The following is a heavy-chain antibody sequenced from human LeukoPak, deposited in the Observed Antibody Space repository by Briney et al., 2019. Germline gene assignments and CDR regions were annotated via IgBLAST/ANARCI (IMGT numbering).Heavy chain of an antibody. D-gene: IGHD3-9*01. CDR1: GYSFTDYW. V-gene: IGHV5-51*01. CDR2: IYPGGSDT. Sequence: GESLKISCKGSGYSFTDYWIGWVRQMPGKGLEWMGIIYPGGSDTRYSPSFQGQVTISADKSINTAYLQWSSLRVSDTAMYYCARHEVDLGAFDIWGQGTMVTVSS. J-gene: IGHJ3*02. CDR3: ARHEVDLGAFDI.